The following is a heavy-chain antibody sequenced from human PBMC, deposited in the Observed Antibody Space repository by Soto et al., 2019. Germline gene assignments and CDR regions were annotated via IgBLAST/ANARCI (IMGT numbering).Heavy chain of an antibody. CDR1: RDTFTRYY. D-gene: IGHD3-9*01. CDR3: APSPARNFGITIARTNFFVP. Sequence: ASVKVSCKAPRDTFTRYYINWVRQAPGQGLEWMGVINPHGGSTAYAQKFKGRVTLTTHTSASTFYMAVSSLTSEDTAMYYCAPSPARNFGITIARTNFFVPWCQGTLVTVSS. V-gene: IGHV1-46*01. CDR2: INPHGGST. J-gene: IGHJ5*02.